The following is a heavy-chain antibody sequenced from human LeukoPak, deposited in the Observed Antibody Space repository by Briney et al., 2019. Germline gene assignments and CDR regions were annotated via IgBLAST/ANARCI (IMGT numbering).Heavy chain of an antibody. CDR3: ARVLDCSSTSCPLAFDI. J-gene: IGHJ3*02. Sequence: PSETLSLTCAVYGGSFSGYYWSWIRQPPGKGLEWIGEINHSGSTNYNPSLKSRVTISVDTSKNQFSLKLTSVTAADTAVYYCARVLDCSSTSCPLAFDIWGQGTMVTVSS. V-gene: IGHV4-34*01. CDR1: GGSFSGYY. D-gene: IGHD2-2*01. CDR2: INHSGST.